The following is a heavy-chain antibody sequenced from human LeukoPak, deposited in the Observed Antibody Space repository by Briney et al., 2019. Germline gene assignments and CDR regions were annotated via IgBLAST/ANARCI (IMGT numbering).Heavy chain of an antibody. CDR3: ARDLSGIAVAGTEAPLDY. V-gene: IGHV1-46*01. CDR1: GYTFTSYY. J-gene: IGHJ4*02. D-gene: IGHD6-19*01. CDR2: INPSGGST. Sequence: ASVKVSCKASGYTFTSYYMHWVRQAPGQGLEWMGIINPSGGSTSYAQKFQGRVTMTRDTSTSTVYMELSSLRSEDTAVYYCARDLSGIAVAGTEAPLDYWGQGTLVTVSS.